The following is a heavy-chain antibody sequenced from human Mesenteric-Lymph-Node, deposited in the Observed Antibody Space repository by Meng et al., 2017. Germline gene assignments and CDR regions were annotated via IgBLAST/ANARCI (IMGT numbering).Heavy chain of an antibody. CDR1: GGSISSGGYY. D-gene: IGHD6-13*01. V-gene: IGHV4-31*01. CDR2: IYYSGGT. Sequence: SETLSLTCTVSGGSISSGGYYWSWIRQHPGKGLEWIGYIYYSGGTYYNPSLKSLVTISVDTSKNQFSLKLSSVTAADTAVYYCAREIAAAGTGVDYWGQGTLVTVSS. CDR3: AREIAAAGTGVDY. J-gene: IGHJ4*02.